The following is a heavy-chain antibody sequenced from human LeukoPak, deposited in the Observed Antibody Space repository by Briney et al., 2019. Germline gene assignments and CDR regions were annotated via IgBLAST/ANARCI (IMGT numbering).Heavy chain of an antibody. Sequence: GRSLRLSCAASGFTFSTYGMHWVRQAPGKGLDWVAVIWDDGSKKYYGDSVKGRFTISRDNSKNTLYLQMNSLRAEDTAVYYCARGGSYDSSGYYAYWGQGTLVTVSS. CDR3: ARGGSYDSSGYYAY. D-gene: IGHD3-22*01. V-gene: IGHV3-33*01. CDR2: IWDDGSKK. J-gene: IGHJ4*02. CDR1: GFTFSTYG.